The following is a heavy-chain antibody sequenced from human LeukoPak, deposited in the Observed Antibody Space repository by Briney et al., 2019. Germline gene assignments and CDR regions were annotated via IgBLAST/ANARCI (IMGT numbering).Heavy chain of an antibody. D-gene: IGHD1-1*01. CDR2: IGTAGDT. CDR3: ARVAKERVGGVYYFDY. J-gene: IGHJ4*02. V-gene: IGHV3-13*01. Sequence: GGSLRLSCAASGFTFSDYDVHWVRQATGKGLEWVSDIGTAGDTYYTGSVKRRFTISRENAKNSLYLQMNSLRAGDTAVYYCARVAKERVGGVYYFDYWGQGTLVTVSS. CDR1: GFTFSDYD.